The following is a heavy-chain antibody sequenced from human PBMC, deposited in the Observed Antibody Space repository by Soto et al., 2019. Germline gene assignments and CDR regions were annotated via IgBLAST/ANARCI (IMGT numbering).Heavy chain of an antibody. Sequence: SETLSLTCAVSGDSMSSSDYYWGWIRQPPGKGLEWIGNIYYSGSTNYNPSLQSRVAISVDTSKNQFSLKLSSVTAADTAVYYCARERVRTNYFDYWGQGTLVTVSS. V-gene: IGHV4-39*07. CDR1: GDSMSSSDYY. CDR2: IYYSGST. D-gene: IGHD3-22*01. CDR3: ARERVRTNYFDY. J-gene: IGHJ4*02.